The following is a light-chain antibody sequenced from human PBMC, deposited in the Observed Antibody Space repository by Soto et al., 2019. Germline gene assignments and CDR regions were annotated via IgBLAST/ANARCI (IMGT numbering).Light chain of an antibody. CDR2: GAS. CDR3: QQYYNWPPGT. CDR1: QSVSSN. J-gene: IGKJ1*01. Sequence: EIVMTQSPATLSVSPGERATLSCRASQSVSSNLAWYQQKPGQAPRLLIYGASTRATGIPARFSGSGSGTEFTLTISSLQSEDLAVYYCQQYYNWPPGTFGQGTKVEIK. V-gene: IGKV3-15*01.